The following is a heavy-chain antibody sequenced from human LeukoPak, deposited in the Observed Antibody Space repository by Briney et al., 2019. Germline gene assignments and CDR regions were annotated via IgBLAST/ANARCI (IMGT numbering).Heavy chain of an antibody. J-gene: IGHJ4*02. Sequence: SETRSLTSTVSGGSTSSSSYYWGWIRQPPGKGLEWFGSIYYSGSTYYTPSLKSRVTISVDTSKNQFSLKLSSVTAADTAVYYCARETGSSGWSDYWGQGTLVTVSS. CDR2: IYYSGST. CDR1: GGSTSSSSYY. CDR3: ARETGSSGWSDY. D-gene: IGHD6-19*01. V-gene: IGHV4-39*02.